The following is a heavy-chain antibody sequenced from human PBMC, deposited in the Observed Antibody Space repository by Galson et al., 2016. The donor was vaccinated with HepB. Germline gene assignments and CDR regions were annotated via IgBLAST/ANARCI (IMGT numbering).Heavy chain of an antibody. D-gene: IGHD3-10*01. CDR2: IKGDGSDT. CDR1: GFDFSNRW. V-gene: IGHV3-74*01. Sequence: SLRLSCAASGFDFSNRWMHWVRQAPGKGPVWVARIKGDGSDTNYADSVKGRFTISRDNAKNTLSLQMDSLRVEDTGVYYCARDVAFSCPGDWGQGTLVTVSS. CDR3: ARDVAFSCPGD. J-gene: IGHJ4*02.